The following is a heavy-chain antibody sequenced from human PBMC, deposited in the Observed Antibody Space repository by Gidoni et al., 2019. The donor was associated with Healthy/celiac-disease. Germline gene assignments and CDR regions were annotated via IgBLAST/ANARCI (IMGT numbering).Heavy chain of an antibody. CDR3: ARAKYSSSFWGFDY. CDR1: GFSLSTARMG. V-gene: IGHV2-26*01. D-gene: IGHD6-6*01. Sequence: QGTLKESGPVLVKPTETLTLTCTGSGFSLSTARMGVSWIRQPPGKALEWLAHIFSNDETSYSTSLKSRLTISNAPSKSQVVLTMTNMDPVDTATYYCARAKYSSSFWGFDYWGQGTLVTVSS. CDR2: IFSNDET. J-gene: IGHJ4*02.